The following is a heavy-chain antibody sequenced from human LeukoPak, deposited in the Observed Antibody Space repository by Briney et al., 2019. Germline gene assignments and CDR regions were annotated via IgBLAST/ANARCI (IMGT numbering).Heavy chain of an antibody. J-gene: IGHJ4*02. D-gene: IGHD6-13*01. Sequence: SETLSLTCTVSGGSISSSSYYWGWIRQPPGKGLEWIGSIYYSGSTYYNPSLKSRVTISVDTSKNQFSLKLSSVTAADTAVYYCARMGIAAAGTPIDYWGQGTLVTVSS. CDR1: GGSISSSSYY. CDR3: ARMGIAAAGTPIDY. CDR2: IYYSGST. V-gene: IGHV4-39*07.